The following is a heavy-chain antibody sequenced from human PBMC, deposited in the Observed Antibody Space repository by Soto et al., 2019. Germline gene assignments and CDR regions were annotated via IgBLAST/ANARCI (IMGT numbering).Heavy chain of an antibody. J-gene: IGHJ6*02. Sequence: GGSLRLSCAASGFTFSSYWMSWVRQAPGKGLEWVANIKQDGSEKYYVDSVKGRFTISRDNAKNSLYLQMNSLRAEDTAVYYCARLSFGIPDYYGMDVWGQGTTVTVSS. CDR2: IKQDGSEK. CDR1: GFTFSSYW. CDR3: ARLSFGIPDYYGMDV. V-gene: IGHV3-7*03. D-gene: IGHD3-3*01.